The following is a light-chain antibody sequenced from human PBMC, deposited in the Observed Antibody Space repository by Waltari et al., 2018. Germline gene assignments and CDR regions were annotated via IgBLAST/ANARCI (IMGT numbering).Light chain of an antibody. Sequence: EIVLTQSPGTLSLSPGERATLSCRASQSVSSTTLAWYQQKPGQAPRPVIYDASSRATGIPDRFSGSGSGTDFTLTISRLEPEDFAVYYCHQYGRSPPWTFGQGTKVEIK. CDR1: QSVSSTT. J-gene: IGKJ1*01. CDR3: HQYGRSPPWT. V-gene: IGKV3-20*01. CDR2: DAS.